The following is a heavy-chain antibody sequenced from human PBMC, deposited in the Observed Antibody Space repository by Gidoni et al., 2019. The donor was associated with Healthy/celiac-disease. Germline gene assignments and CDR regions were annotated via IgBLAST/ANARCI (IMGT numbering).Heavy chain of an antibody. J-gene: IGHJ5*02. V-gene: IGHV1-2*04. CDR1: GYTFTGYY. CDR2: INPNSGGT. Sequence: QVQLVQSGAEVKKPGASVKVSCKASGYTFTGYYMHRVRQAPGQGLEWMGWINPNSGGTNYAQKFQGWVTMTRDTSISTAYMELSRLRSDDTAVYYCARDGLRSYGDYGQGNWFDPWGQGTLVTVSS. D-gene: IGHD4-17*01. CDR3: ARDGLRSYGDYGQGNWFDP.